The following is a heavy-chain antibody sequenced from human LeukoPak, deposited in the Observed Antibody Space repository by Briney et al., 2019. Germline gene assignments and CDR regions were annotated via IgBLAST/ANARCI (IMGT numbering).Heavy chain of an antibody. CDR3: AREERYNWNDGDAFDI. CDR1: GYTFTSFG. V-gene: IGHV1-18*01. D-gene: IGHD1-1*01. J-gene: IGHJ3*02. Sequence: ASVKVSCKASGYTFTSFGISWVRQAPGQGLEWMGWIGAYNGNTKYGQKLQGRVTMTTDTSTSTAYMELRSLRSDDAAVYYCAREERYNWNDGDAFDIWGQGTMVTVSS. CDR2: IGAYNGNT.